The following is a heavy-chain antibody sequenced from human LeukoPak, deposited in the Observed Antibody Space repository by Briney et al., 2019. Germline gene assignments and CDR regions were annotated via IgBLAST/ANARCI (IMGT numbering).Heavy chain of an antibody. D-gene: IGHD2-21*02. Sequence: SSETLSLTCAVYGGSFSGYYWSWIRQPPGKGLEWIGEINHSGSTNYNPSLKSRVTISVDTSKNQFSLKLSSVTAADTAVYYCARELAYCGSCSYYGGTFHICVQGTMVTVSS. V-gene: IGHV4-34*01. J-gene: IGHJ3*02. CDR1: GGSFSGYY. CDR3: ARELAYCGSCSYYGGTFHI. CDR2: INHSGST.